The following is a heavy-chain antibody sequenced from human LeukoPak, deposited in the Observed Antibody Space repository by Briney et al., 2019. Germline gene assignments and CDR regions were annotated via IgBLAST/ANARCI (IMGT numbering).Heavy chain of an antibody. CDR1: GVSISSSSYY. J-gene: IGHJ4*02. CDR3: FSRKNYYDSSGQGFDY. D-gene: IGHD3-22*01. Sequence: PSETLSLTCTVSGVSISSSSYYWGWIRQPPGKGLEWIGSIYYSGSTYYNPSLKSRVTISVDTSKNQFSLKLSSVTAADTAVYYCFSRKNYYDSSGQGFDYWGQGTLVTVSS. V-gene: IGHV4-39*07. CDR2: IYYSGST.